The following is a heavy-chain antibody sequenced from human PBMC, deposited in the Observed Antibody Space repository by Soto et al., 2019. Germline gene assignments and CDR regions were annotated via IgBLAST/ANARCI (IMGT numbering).Heavy chain of an antibody. CDR3: GKVLVGATGHTDSDS. CDR2: IDYNGVT. V-gene: IGHV4-39*01. D-gene: IGHD2-15*01. J-gene: IGHJ4*02. Sequence: AALSLTCTVSGGSIYRSGYYWGWIRQPPGRGLEWIGNIDYNGVTYSNPSLKSRVTISRDTSKNQFSLKLTSVTAADTALYYCGKVLVGATGHTDSDSWGPGTLVTVSS. CDR1: GGSIYRSGYY.